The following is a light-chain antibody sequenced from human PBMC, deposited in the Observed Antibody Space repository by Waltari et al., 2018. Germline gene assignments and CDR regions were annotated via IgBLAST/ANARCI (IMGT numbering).Light chain of an antibody. V-gene: IGKV1-6*01. J-gene: IGKJ1*01. CDR2: AAS. Sequence: AIQMTQSPSSLSASVGARVTITCRASQGISNDLGWYQQKPGKAPKLLIYAASTLESGVPSRFSGRWSGTDFTLTISSLQLEDFATYYCLQDYDYLWTFGQGTKVEI. CDR1: QGISND. CDR3: LQDYDYLWT.